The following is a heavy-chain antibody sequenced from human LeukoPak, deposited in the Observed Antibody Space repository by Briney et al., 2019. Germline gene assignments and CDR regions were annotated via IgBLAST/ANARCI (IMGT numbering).Heavy chain of an antibody. D-gene: IGHD5-24*01. Sequence: PGGSLRLSCAASGFTFSSYGMHWVRQAPGKGLEWVAFIRYDGSNKYYADSVKGRFIISRDNAKNSLYLQMNSLRAEDTAVYYCARGMATISGGNYWGQGTLVTVSS. CDR3: ARGMATISGGNY. J-gene: IGHJ4*02. V-gene: IGHV3-30*02. CDR1: GFTFSSYG. CDR2: IRYDGSNK.